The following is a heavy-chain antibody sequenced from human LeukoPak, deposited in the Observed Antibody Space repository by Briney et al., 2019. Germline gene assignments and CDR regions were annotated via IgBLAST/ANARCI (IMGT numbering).Heavy chain of an antibody. D-gene: IGHD3-10*01. J-gene: IGHJ6*03. CDR3: ARVGDGSGSYFYYYYYMDV. CDR2: IRYDGSNK. Sequence: GGSLRLSCAASGFTFSNYGMHWVRQAPGKGLEWVTFIRYDGSNKYYADSVKGRFTISRDNSKNTLYLQMNSLRAEDTAVYYCARVGDGSGSYFYYYYYMDVWGKGTTVTISS. CDR1: GFTFSNYG. V-gene: IGHV3-30*02.